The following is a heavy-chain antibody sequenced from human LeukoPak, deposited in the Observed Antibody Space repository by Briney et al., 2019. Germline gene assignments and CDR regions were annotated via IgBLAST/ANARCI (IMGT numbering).Heavy chain of an antibody. CDR2: ISWNSGSI. J-gene: IGHJ4*02. CDR3: AKAGGILLPYYFDY. D-gene: IGHD2-15*01. Sequence: GGSLRLSCAASGFTFDDYAMHWVRQAPGKGLEWVSGISWNSGSIGYADSVKGRFTISRDNAKNSLYLQMNSLRAEDTALYYCAKAGGILLPYYFDYWGQGTLVTVSS. V-gene: IGHV3-9*01. CDR1: GFTFDDYA.